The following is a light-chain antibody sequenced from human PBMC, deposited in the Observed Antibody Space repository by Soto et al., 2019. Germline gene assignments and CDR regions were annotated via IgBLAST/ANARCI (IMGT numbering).Light chain of an antibody. CDR3: QQYDNLPFT. Sequence: DIQMTQSPSSLSASVRDKVAISCQASQDISKYLNWYQHKPGKAPKLLIYDASNLETGVPSRFSGSGSGTDFTFSISSLQPEDIATYYCQQYDNLPFTFGPGTKADIK. V-gene: IGKV1-33*01. CDR2: DAS. CDR1: QDISKY. J-gene: IGKJ3*01.